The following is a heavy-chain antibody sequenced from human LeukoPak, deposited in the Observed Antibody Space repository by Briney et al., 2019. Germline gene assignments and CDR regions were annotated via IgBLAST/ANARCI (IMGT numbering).Heavy chain of an antibody. CDR2: INPNSGGT. D-gene: IGHD4-17*01. CDR1: GYTFTGYY. Sequence: EASVKVSCKASGYTFTGYYMHWVRQAPGQGLEWMGWINPNSGGTNYAQKFQGRVTMTRDTSISTAYMELSRLRSDDTAVYYCARDQGTTSGYYYYYGMDVWGQGTTVTVSS. J-gene: IGHJ6*02. CDR3: ARDQGTTSGYYYYYGMDV. V-gene: IGHV1-2*02.